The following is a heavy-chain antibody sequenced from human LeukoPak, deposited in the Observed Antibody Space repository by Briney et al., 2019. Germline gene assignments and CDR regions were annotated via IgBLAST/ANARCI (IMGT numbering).Heavy chain of an antibody. Sequence: ASVKVSCKASGYTFTNYALHWVRQAPGQRLGWMGWTNGATGNTRFSQDFQGRLTITIDTSASTGYMELSSLRSEDTAVYYCARSPGGNARTWLDYWGQGTLVTVSS. D-gene: IGHD2-8*02. CDR1: GYTFTNYA. V-gene: IGHV1-3*02. CDR2: TNGATGNT. CDR3: ARSPGGNARTWLDY. J-gene: IGHJ4*02.